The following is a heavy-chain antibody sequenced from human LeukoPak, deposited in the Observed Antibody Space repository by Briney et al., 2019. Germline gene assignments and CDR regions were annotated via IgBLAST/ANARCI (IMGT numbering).Heavy chain of an antibody. J-gene: IGHJ4*02. D-gene: IGHD3-22*01. V-gene: IGHV3-64*01. CDR1: GFTFSSYV. CDR3: ARGGQSKYDSSGYLNYFDY. CDR2: ISSNGGST. Sequence: GGSLRLSCAASGFTFSSYVTYWVRQAPGKGLEYVSSISSNGGSTYYANSVKGRFTISRDNSKNTLYLQMGSLRAEDMAVYYCARGGQSKYDSSGYLNYFDYWGQGTLVTVSS.